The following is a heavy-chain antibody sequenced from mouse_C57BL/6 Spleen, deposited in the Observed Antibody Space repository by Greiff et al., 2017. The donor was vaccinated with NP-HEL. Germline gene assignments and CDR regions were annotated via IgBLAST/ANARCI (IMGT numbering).Heavy chain of an antibody. CDR1: GYTFTSYW. CDR3: ARSVSSGSADY. V-gene: IGHV1-59*01. D-gene: IGHD1-1*01. CDR2: IDPSDSYT. Sequence: QVQLQQPGAELVRPGTSVKLSCKASGYTFTSYWMHWVKQRPGQGLEWIGVIDPSDSYTNYNQKFKGKATLTVDTSSSTAYMQLSSLTSEDSAVYYCARSVSSGSADYWGQGTTLTVSS. J-gene: IGHJ2*01.